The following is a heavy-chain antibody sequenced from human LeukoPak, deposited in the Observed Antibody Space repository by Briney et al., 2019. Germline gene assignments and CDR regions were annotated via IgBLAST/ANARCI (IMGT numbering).Heavy chain of an antibody. Sequence: SETLSLTCTVSGGSISSFYWSWIRQPAGKGLEWIGRIYTSGNTNYSPSLKSRVIMSVDTSKNQLSLKLSSVTAADTAVYYCVTYQTGTILAVWDQGTPVTISS. CDR1: GGSISSFY. CDR2: IYTSGNT. J-gene: IGHJ4*02. CDR3: VTYQTGTILAV. V-gene: IGHV4-4*07. D-gene: IGHD3-10*01.